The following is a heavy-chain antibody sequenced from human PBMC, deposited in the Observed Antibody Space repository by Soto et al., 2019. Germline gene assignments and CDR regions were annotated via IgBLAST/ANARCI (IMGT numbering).Heavy chain of an antibody. D-gene: IGHD1-1*01. CDR1: GGSLTNHY. CDR3: ERAGWNDAGWFDS. CDR2: ISDSGAT. J-gene: IGHJ5*01. V-gene: IGHV4-59*11. Sequence: XETLSIPCPCSGGSLTNHYLILILQPPGKGLEWIAYISDSGATNSHPSVKGRVTMSIDTSKNQFSLRLSSVTAADTAVYYCERAGWNDAGWFDSWGQGSQVTVSS.